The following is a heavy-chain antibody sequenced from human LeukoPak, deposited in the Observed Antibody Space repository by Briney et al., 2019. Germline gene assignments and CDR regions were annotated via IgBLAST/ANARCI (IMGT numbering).Heavy chain of an antibody. D-gene: IGHD2-15*01. Sequence: SETLSLTCAVYGGSFSGYYWSWIRQPPGKGLEWIGEINHSGSTNYNPSLESRVTMSIDTSKNQFSLRLSSVTAADTAVYYCVRPGQSSWWVYFNYWGQGTVVTVSS. CDR3: VRPGQSSWWVYFNY. CDR1: GGSFSGYY. CDR2: INHSGST. V-gene: IGHV4-34*01. J-gene: IGHJ4*02.